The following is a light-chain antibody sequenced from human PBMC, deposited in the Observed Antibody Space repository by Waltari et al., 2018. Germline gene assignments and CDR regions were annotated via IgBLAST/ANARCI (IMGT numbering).Light chain of an antibody. V-gene: IGKV3-20*01. CDR2: GAS. J-gene: IGKJ1*01. CDR3: QHYERLPAT. CDR1: QSVSRA. Sequence: EIVLTQSPGILSLSPGERATFSCRASQSVSRALAWYQQKPGQAPRLLIYGASSRAAGIPDRFSGGGSGTDFSLTISRLEPEDFAVYYCQHYERLPATFGQGTKVEIK.